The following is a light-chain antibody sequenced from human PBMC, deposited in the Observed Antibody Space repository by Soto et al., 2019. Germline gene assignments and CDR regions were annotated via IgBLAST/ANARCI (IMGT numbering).Light chain of an antibody. CDR2: DAS. CDR1: QTVGNNY. CDR3: HQCATSPLT. V-gene: IGKV3-20*01. Sequence: EIVLTQSPGTLSLSPGERATLSCRASQTVGNNYLAWCQQKPGQAPRLLIDDASNRATGIPDRFSGTGSGTDFTLTISRLEPEDFAVYYCHQCATSPLTFGGGTKVEIK. J-gene: IGKJ4*01.